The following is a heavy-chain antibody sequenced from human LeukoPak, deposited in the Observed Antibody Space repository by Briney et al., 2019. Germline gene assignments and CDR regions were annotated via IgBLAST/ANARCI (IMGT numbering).Heavy chain of an antibody. CDR1: GDTVSSNSAA. D-gene: IGHD3-22*01. Sequence: SQTLSLTCAICGDTVSSNSAAWNWIRQSPSRGLEWLGRTYYRSKWYNDYAVSVKSRITINPDTSKNQFSLQLNSVTPEDTAVYYCAREVESRKSYDSSGYYYNFFDYYGMDVWGQGTTVTVSS. CDR3: AREVESRKSYDSSGYYYNFFDYYGMDV. J-gene: IGHJ6*02. V-gene: IGHV6-1*01. CDR2: TYYRSKWYN.